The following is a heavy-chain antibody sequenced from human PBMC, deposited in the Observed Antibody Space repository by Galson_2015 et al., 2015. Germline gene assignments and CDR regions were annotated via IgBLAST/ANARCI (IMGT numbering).Heavy chain of an antibody. CDR2: IWYAGSNK. CDR3: ARQPDKRFNYYCLDV. D-gene: IGHD3-10*01. V-gene: IGHV3-33*01. CDR1: GFTFSSYG. Sequence: SLRLSCAASGFTFSSYGMHWVRQAPGKGLEWVAIIWYAGSNKYYADSVKGSFTISRDNSKTTLYLQMNSLTAEDAAVYYCARQPDKRFNYYCLDVWGKGTTVTVSS. J-gene: IGHJ6*03.